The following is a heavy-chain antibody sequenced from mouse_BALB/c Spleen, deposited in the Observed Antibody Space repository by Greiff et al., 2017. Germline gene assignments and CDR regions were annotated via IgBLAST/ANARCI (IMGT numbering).Heavy chain of an antibody. CDR1: GYTFTDYE. V-gene: IGHV1-15*01. Sequence: LVESGAELVRPGASVTLSCKASGYTFTDYEMHWVKQTPVHGLEWIGAIDPETGGTAYNQKFKGKATLTADKSSSTAYMELRSLTSEDSAVYYCTREGLRWFAYWGQGTLVTVSA. CDR3: TREGLRWFAY. CDR2: IDPETGGT. D-gene: IGHD2-4*01. J-gene: IGHJ3*01.